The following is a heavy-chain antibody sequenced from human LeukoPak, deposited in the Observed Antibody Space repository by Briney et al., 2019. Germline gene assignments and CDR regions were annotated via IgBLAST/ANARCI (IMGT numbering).Heavy chain of an antibody. CDR3: AKSWRPRRWPDSFDP. CDR1: GGSISSYY. Sequence: PSETLSRTCTLSGGSISSYYWSWIRQPPGKGLKWIGYIYNSGSTNHNPSLKSRVTISVDTSKNQFSLKLSSVTAADTAVYYCAKSWRPRRWPDSFDPWGQGTLVTVSS. CDR2: IYNSGST. V-gene: IGHV4-59*01. D-gene: IGHD5-24*01. J-gene: IGHJ5*02.